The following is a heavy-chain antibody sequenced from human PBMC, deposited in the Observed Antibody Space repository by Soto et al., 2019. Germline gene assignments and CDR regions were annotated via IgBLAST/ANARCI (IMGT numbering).Heavy chain of an antibody. J-gene: IGHJ4*02. CDR2: VYHSGTT. D-gene: IGHD2-21*02. V-gene: IGHV4-59*11. Sequence: SETLSLTCSVSSGSIISTHYWTWIRQSPGRGLEWIGYVYHSGTTVYNPSLKSRVTISVDTSKNQFSLKLNSVTAADTAVYYCARRCGGDCYPQYYFDDWGQGTLVTVSS. CDR3: ARRCGGDCYPQYYFDD. CDR1: SGSIISTHY.